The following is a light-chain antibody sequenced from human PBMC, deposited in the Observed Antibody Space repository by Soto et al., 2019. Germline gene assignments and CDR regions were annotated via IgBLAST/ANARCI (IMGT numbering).Light chain of an antibody. CDR1: QSISSY. V-gene: IGKV1-39*01. CDR3: QQSYSTPWT. CDR2: AAF. Sequence: DIQMTQSPSSVSASVGDLVTIACRASQSISSYLNWYQKKKGKAPKLMIYAAFSLQSGVPSRFSGSRSGTDCNLTISSLQPEDVTTYYCQQSYSTPWTFGQGTKVDIK. J-gene: IGKJ1*01.